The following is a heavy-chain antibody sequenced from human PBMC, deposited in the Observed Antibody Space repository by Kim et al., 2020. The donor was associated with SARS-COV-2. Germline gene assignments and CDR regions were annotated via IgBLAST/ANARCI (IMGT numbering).Heavy chain of an antibody. J-gene: IGHJ4*02. CDR2: GST. V-gene: IGHV3-23*01. D-gene: IGHD2-2*01. Sequence: GSTYYADSVKRRVTISRDNSKNTLYLQMNSLSAEDTAVYYCAKAGSTGDYWGQGTLVTVSS. CDR3: AKAGSTGDY.